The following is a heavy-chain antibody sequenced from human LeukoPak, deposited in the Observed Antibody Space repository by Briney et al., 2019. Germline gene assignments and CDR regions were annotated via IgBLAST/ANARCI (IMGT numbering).Heavy chain of an antibody. V-gene: IGHV1-69*13. CDR3: ARASYRYYDSSGYFD. J-gene: IGHJ4*02. CDR2: IIPIFGTA. D-gene: IGHD3-22*01. CDR1: GGTFSSYA. Sequence: ASVKVSCKASGGTFSSYAISWVRQAPGQGLEWMGGIIPIFGTANYAQKFQGRVTITADESTSTAYMELSSLRSEDTAVYYCARASYRYYDSSGYFDWGQGTLVTVSS.